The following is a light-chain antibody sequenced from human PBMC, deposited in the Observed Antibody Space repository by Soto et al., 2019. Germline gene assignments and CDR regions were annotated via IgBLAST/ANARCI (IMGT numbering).Light chain of an antibody. J-gene: IGLJ1*01. Sequence: QSALTQPPSASGSPGQSVTISCTGTSSDVGAYNFVSWYQQLPSKAPKLMIYQVTKRPSGVPYRFSGSKSGNTASLTVSGLQAEDEADYYCSSYAGSTAFYVFGTGTKLTVL. CDR3: SSYAGSTAFYV. V-gene: IGLV2-8*01. CDR1: SSDVGAYNF. CDR2: QVT.